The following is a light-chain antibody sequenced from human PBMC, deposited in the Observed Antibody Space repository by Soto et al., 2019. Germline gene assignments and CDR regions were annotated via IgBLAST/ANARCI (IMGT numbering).Light chain of an antibody. CDR3: QQYKNYSWT. J-gene: IGKJ1*01. CDR2: KAS. CDR1: QSISTW. V-gene: IGKV1-5*03. Sequence: DIQMTQSPSTLSASVGDRVTITCRASQSISTWLAWYQQKPGRAPKLLIYKASGLESGVPSRFSGSGSGTDFTLTISSLQPDDFATYYCQQYKNYSWTFGQGTKVQIK.